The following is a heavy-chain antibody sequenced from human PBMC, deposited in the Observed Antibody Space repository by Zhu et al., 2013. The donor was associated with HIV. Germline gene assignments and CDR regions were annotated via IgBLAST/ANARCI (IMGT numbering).Heavy chain of an antibody. J-gene: IGHJ4*02. Sequence: QVQLVQSGAEVKEPGASVKVSCKASGYSFTDYYLHWVRQAPGQGLEWMGWINPKNGDTNYGQKFQGRVTMTRDTSITTFYMELSRLRSDDTAVYYCARDSGTVTPTFDYWGQGTLVTVSS. CDR3: ARDSGTVTPTFDY. CDR1: GYSFTDYY. D-gene: IGHD4-17*01. V-gene: IGHV1-2*02. CDR2: INPKNGDT.